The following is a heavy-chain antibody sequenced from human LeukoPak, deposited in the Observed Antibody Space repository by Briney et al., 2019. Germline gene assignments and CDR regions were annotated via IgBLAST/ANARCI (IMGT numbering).Heavy chain of an antibody. CDR1: GGSVSSGSYY. CDR3: ARDKRIEYSSSSDVIYGMDV. J-gene: IGHJ6*02. V-gene: IGHV4-61*01. CDR2: IYYSGST. D-gene: IGHD6-6*01. Sequence: PSETLSLTCTVSGGSVSSGSYYWSWIRQPPGKGLEWIGYIYYSGSTNYNPSLKSRVTISVDTSKNQFSLKLSSVTAADTAVYYCARDKRIEYSSSSDVIYGMDVWGQGTTVTVSS.